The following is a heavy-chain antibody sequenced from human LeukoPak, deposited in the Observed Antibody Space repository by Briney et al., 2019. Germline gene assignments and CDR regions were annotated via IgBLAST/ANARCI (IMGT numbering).Heavy chain of an antibody. D-gene: IGHD2-15*01. CDR2: IKQDGSER. J-gene: IGHJ4*02. CDR1: GFTFTSYW. Sequence: GGSLRLSCAASGFTFTSYWLNWVRQAPGKGLEWVAGIKQDGSERQYVDSVKGRFTVSRDNAKNSLYLQMNSLRDEDTAVYYCARVVLRSLDQWGQGTRVTVSS. V-gene: IGHV3-7*01. CDR3: ARVVLRSLDQ.